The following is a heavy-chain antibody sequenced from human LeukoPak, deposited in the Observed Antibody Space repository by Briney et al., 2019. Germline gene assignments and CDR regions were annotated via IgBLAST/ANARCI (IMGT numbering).Heavy chain of an antibody. CDR2: IKQDGSEK. Sequence: GGSLRLSCAASGFTFSDYWMSWVRQAPGKGLEWVANIKQDGSEKYYVDSVKGRCTISRDNAKNSLHLQMNSLRAEDTAVYYCARDPSAFVIWGQGTMVSVSS. V-gene: IGHV3-7*05. CDR3: ARDPSAFVI. CDR1: GFTFSDYW. J-gene: IGHJ3*02.